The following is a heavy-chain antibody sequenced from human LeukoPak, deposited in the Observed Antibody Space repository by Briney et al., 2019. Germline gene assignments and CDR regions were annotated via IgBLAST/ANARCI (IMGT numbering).Heavy chain of an antibody. Sequence: SETLSLTCAVSGGSISSGGYSWSWIRQPPGKGLEWIGYIYHSGSTYYNPALKSRVTISVDRSKNQFSLKLSSVTAADTAVYYCARGGRDYYDSSGKGDDAFDIWGQGTMVTVSS. V-gene: IGHV4-30-2*01. CDR3: ARGGRDYYDSSGKGDDAFDI. D-gene: IGHD3-22*01. J-gene: IGHJ3*02. CDR2: IYHSGST. CDR1: GGSISSGGYS.